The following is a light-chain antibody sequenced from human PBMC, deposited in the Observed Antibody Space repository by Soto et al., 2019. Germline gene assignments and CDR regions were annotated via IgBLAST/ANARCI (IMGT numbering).Light chain of an antibody. CDR3: HQYDNWPLTWT. CDR2: AAS. CDR1: QSVRRN. Sequence: EIVMTQYPATLSVSPGDRATLSCLALQSVRRNVAWYHHNPGKAPWLLICAASTRATGVPARFSGSVSGTDFTLTISSLQSEDFAVYYCHQYDNWPLTWTVAQGTKVEIK. J-gene: IGKJ1*01. V-gene: IGKV3-15*01.